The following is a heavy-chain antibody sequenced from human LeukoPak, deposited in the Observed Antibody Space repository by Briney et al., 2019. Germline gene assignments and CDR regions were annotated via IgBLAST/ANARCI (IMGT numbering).Heavy chain of an antibody. Sequence: GASVEVSRKASGYTFTSYGIIWVPQAPGQGLQWMGWISALKGKTNSAQKLQCRFAMTTDTSTNTVYLELRSLTSDASVVYCCGRAGTSLLLDYWGEGTLVTVSS. CDR1: GYTFTSYG. V-gene: IGHV1-18*01. CDR3: GRAGTSLLLDY. J-gene: IGHJ4*02. CDR2: ISALKGKT. D-gene: IGHD2-15*01.